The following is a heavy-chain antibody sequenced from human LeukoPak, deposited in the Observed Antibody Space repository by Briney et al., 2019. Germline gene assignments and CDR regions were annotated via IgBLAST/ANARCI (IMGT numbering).Heavy chain of an antibody. Sequence: SETLSLTCTGSGGSISSYYWSWIRQPAGKGLEGIGRIYTSGSTNYNPSLKSRVTMSVDTSKNQFSLKLSSVTAADTAVYYCARDRDDFWSGYSYGMDVWGQGTTVTVSS. V-gene: IGHV4-4*07. CDR2: IYTSGST. CDR1: GGSISSYY. J-gene: IGHJ6*02. CDR3: ARDRDDFWSGYSYGMDV. D-gene: IGHD3-3*01.